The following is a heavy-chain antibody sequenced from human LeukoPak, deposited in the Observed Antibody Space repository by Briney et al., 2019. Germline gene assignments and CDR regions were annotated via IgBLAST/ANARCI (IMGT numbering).Heavy chain of an antibody. CDR3: ARELVYDSSGSFDP. CDR1: GYTLTDYY. J-gene: IGHJ5*02. V-gene: IGHV1-2*02. Sequence: ASVKVSCKASGYTLTDYYIHWVRQAPGQGLEWMGWINPNSGGTNYAQKFQGRVTMTRDTSISTAYMELSRLRSDDTAVYYCARELVYDSSGSFDPWGQGTLVTVSS. D-gene: IGHD3-22*01. CDR2: INPNSGGT.